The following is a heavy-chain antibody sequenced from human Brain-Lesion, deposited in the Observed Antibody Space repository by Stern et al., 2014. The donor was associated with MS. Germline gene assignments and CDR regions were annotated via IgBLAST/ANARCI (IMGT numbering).Heavy chain of an antibody. J-gene: IGHJ4*02. CDR3: ARHQLGYGYAYLRY. CDR1: GDSLSSSTFY. CDR2: VYYSGNT. Sequence: QLQLQESGPGLVKPSDTLSLTCSVSGDSLSSSTFYWGWLRQPPGKGPEWIGSVYYSGNTYYHPSLKSRVTFSVDPSKNQFSLRLPSVTAADTAVYYCARHQLGYGYAYLRYWGQGTLVTVSS. V-gene: IGHV4-39*01. D-gene: IGHD5-18*01.